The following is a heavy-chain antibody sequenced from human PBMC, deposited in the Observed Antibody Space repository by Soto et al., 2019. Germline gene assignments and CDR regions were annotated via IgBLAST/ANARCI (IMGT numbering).Heavy chain of an antibody. V-gene: IGHV1-2*04. CDR2: INPNSGGT. CDR3: AREGSSYVGGMDV. J-gene: IGHJ6*02. D-gene: IGHD5-18*01. CDR1: GYTFTGYY. Sequence: ASVKVSCKASGYTFTGYYMHWVRQAPGQGLEWMGWINPNSGGTNYAQKFQGWVTMTRDTSISTAYMELSRLRSDDTAVYYCAREGSSYVGGMDVWGQGTTVTVSS.